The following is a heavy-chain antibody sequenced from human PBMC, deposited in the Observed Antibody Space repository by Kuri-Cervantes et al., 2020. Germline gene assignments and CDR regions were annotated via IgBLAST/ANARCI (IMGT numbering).Heavy chain of an antibody. D-gene: IGHD3-3*01. CDR1: GYTFTGYY. J-gene: IGHJ3*02. CDR3: ARDLRLSSYSGYAFDI. V-gene: IGHV1-3*01. CDR2: INAGNGNT. Sequence: ASVKVSCKASGYTFTGYYMHWVRRAPGQRLEWMGWINAGNGNTKYSQKFQGRVTMTRDTSARTAYMELSSLSSEDTAVYYCARDLRLSSYSGYAFDIWGQGTKVTVSS.